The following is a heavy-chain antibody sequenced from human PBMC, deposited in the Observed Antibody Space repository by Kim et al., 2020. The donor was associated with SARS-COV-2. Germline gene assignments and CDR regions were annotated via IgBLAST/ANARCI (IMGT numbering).Heavy chain of an antibody. Sequence: YADAVKGRFTISRDNSTDTLYLQMHSLIADDSAVYSCAKRASGNFHYEDYWGQGTLVTVTA. D-gene: IGHD4-17*01. J-gene: IGHJ4*02. CDR3: AKRASGNFHYEDY. V-gene: IGHV3-23*01.